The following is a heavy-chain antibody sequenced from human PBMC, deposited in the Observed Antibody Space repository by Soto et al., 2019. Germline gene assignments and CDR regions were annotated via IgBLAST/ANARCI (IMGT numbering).Heavy chain of an antibody. Sequence: ASVKVSCKASGYTFTGYYMHWVRQAPGQGLEWMGWINPNSGGTNYAQKFQGWVTMTRDTSISTAYMELGRLRSDDTAVYYCARGVAAAGTGFDYWGQGTLVTVSS. D-gene: IGHD6-13*01. CDR3: ARGVAAAGTGFDY. CDR1: GYTFTGYY. V-gene: IGHV1-2*04. CDR2: INPNSGGT. J-gene: IGHJ4*02.